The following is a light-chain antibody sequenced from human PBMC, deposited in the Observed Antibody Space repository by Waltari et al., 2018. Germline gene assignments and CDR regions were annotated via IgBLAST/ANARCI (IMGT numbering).Light chain of an antibody. CDR3: QQYNNWPLT. V-gene: IGKV3D-15*01. CDR2: GAS. CDR1: ESVTNT. Sequence: EIVMTQSPATLSVSPGESATLSCRASESVTNTLIWYQQKRGQAPKLLIYGASKRATGIPARFSGSGSGTEFTLTISSLQSEDFAVYYCQQYNNWPLTFGQGTKVEIK. J-gene: IGKJ1*01.